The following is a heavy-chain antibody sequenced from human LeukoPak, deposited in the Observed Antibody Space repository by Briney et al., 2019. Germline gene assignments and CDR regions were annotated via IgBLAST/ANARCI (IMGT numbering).Heavy chain of an antibody. CDR3: TRGPGARGFDY. CDR2: ITGDGGTT. V-gene: IGHV3-43*02. CDR1: GFTFDDYA. D-gene: IGHD3-10*01. J-gene: IGHJ4*01. Sequence: GGSLRLSCAASGFTFDDYAVYWVRQAPGKGLECVSFITGDGGTTYYAGSVKGRFTTSRDNSKNSLFLEMNSLRTEDTALYYCTRGPGARGFDYWGHGTLVTVSS.